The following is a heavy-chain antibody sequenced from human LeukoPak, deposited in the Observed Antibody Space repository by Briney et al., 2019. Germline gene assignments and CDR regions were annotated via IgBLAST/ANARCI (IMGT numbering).Heavy chain of an antibody. D-gene: IGHD3-10*01. Sequence: PGGSLRLSCAASGFTFSSYDMHWVRQATGKGLEWVSAISTAGDTYYPGSVKGRFTISRENAKNSLYLQMNSLRAGDTAVYYCARGSGSYYDDNWFDPWGQGTLVTVSS. V-gene: IGHV3-13*01. CDR2: ISTAGDT. CDR3: ARGSGSYYDDNWFDP. J-gene: IGHJ5*02. CDR1: GFTFSSYD.